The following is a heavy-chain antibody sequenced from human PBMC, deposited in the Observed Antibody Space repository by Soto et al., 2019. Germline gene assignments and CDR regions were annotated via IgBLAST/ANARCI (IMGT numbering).Heavy chain of an antibody. CDR3: ATGGYYY. V-gene: IGHV5-51*01. CDR2: IYPGESDT. Sequence: RGESLKISCKATAYSFSNYWIAWVRQLPGKGLEWMGIIYPGESDTRYSPSFEGQVTISADKSITTAYLQWSSLKASDTAMYYCATGGYYYWGQGTLATVSS. D-gene: IGHD3-22*01. CDR1: AYSFSNYW. J-gene: IGHJ4*02.